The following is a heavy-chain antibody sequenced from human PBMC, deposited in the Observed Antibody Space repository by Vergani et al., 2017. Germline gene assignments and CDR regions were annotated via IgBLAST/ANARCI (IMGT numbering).Heavy chain of an antibody. CDR3: ARVECSSTSCERKFDD. Sequence: QVQLQQWGAGLLKPSETLSLTCAVYGGSFSGSYWSWIRQPPGKGLERIGEINHSGSTNYNPSLKSRVTISVDTSKNQFSLKLCAVSAADTAVYYCARVECSSTSCERKFDDWGQGTLVTVSS. CDR1: GGSFSGSY. J-gene: IGHJ4*02. CDR2: INHSGST. V-gene: IGHV4-34*01. D-gene: IGHD2-2*01.